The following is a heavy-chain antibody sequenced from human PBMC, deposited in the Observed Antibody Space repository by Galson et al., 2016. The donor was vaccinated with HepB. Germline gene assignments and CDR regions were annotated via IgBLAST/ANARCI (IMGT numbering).Heavy chain of an antibody. J-gene: IGHJ4*02. D-gene: IGHD4-17*01. V-gene: IGHV3-7*01. Sequence: SLRLSCAASGFTFSSYWMGWVRQAPGKGLEWVANIKEGGSEEYYVDSVKGRFTISRDNAKNSLYLQMNRLRAEDTAVYYCAKKRGYGDYSYFDYWGQGTLVTVSS. CDR1: GFTFSSYW. CDR3: AKKRGYGDYSYFDY. CDR2: IKEGGSEE.